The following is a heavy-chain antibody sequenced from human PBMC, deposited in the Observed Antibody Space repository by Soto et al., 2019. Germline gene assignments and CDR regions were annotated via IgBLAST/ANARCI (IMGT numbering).Heavy chain of an antibody. CDR3: AKGPLGGWYGWYFDL. CDR1: GFTFSSYG. D-gene: IGHD6-19*01. CDR2: ISYDGSNK. V-gene: IGHV3-30*18. J-gene: IGHJ2*01. Sequence: QVQLVESGGGVVQPGRSLRLSCAASGFTFSSYGMHWVRQAPGKGLEWVAVISYDGSNKYYADSVKGRFTISRDNSKNTLYLQMNSLRAEDTAVYYCAKGPLGGWYGWYFDLWGRGTLVTVSS.